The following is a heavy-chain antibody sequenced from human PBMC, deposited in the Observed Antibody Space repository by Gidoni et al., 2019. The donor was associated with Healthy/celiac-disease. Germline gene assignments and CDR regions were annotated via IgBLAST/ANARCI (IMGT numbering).Heavy chain of an antibody. CDR2: IRSKTYGGTT. J-gene: IGHJ4*02. CDR3: TRSEGGDILTGDPFDY. Sequence: EVQLVESGGGLVQPGRSLRLSCTASGFTFGDYAMSWFRQAPGKGLEWVGFIRSKTYGGTTEYAASVKGRFTISRDDSKSIAYLQMNSLKTEDTAVYYCTRSEGGDILTGDPFDYWGQGTLVTVSS. CDR1: GFTFGDYA. D-gene: IGHD3-9*01. V-gene: IGHV3-49*03.